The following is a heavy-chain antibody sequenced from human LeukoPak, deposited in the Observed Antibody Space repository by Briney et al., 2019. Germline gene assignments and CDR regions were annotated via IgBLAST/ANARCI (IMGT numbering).Heavy chain of an antibody. J-gene: IGHJ4*02. D-gene: IGHD3-22*01. V-gene: IGHV4-34*01. Sequence: PSETLSLTCAVYGGSFSGYYWSWIRQPPGKGLEWIGEINHSGSTNYNSSLKSRIIISVDTSKNQFSLKLSSVTAADTAVYYCARDHRTGYYDSSGYSDYWGQGTLVTVSS. CDR1: GGSFSGYY. CDR3: ARDHRTGYYDSSGYSDY. CDR2: INHSGST.